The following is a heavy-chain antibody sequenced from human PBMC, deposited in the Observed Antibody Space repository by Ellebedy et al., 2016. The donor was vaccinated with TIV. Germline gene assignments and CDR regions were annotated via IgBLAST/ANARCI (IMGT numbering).Heavy chain of an antibody. V-gene: IGHV1-69*13. CDR2: FFPIHGTP. CDR3: ATSRVNYYDSSRYRPDF. CDR1: GGTFSTNA. Sequence: SVKVSCXASGGTFSTNAISWVRQAPGQGLEWMGGFFPIHGTPKYAQKFQGRVTITADESTSTGYMELRSLSSEDTAVYYCATSRVNYYDSSRYRPDFWGQGTLVTVSS. J-gene: IGHJ4*02. D-gene: IGHD3-22*01.